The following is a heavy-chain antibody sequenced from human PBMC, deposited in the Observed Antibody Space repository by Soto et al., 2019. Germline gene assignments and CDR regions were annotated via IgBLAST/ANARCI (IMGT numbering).Heavy chain of an antibody. V-gene: IGHV4-59*01. CDR2: IYYSGST. CDR3: AGDGAAVAGAHYYYGIDA. CDR1: GGSISSYY. Sequence: SETLSLTCTVSGGSISSYYWSWIRQPPGKGLGWIGYIYYSGSTNYNPSLKSRVTISGHPSKNQVSLQTSSGTAADAVVCHCAGDGAAVAGAHYYYGIDAWGQGTTVTVSS. D-gene: IGHD6-19*01. J-gene: IGHJ6*02.